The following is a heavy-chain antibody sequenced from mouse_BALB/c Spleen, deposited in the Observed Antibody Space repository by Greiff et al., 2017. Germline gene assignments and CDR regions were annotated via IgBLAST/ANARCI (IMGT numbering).Heavy chain of an antibody. J-gene: IGHJ4*01. D-gene: IGHD2-12*01. CDR3: TRLDTSYAMDY. CDR1: GYTFTSYW. Sequence: VQLQQPGAELVRPGASVKLSCKASGYTFTSYWINWVKQRPGQGLEWIGNIYPSDSYTNYNQKFKDKATLTVDKSSSTAYMQLSSPTSEDSAVYYSTRLDTSYAMDYWGQGTSVTVSS. V-gene: IGHV1-69*02. CDR2: IYPSDSYT.